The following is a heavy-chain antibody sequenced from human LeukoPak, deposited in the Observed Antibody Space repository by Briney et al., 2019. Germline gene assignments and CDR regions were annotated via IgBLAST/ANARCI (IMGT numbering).Heavy chain of an antibody. CDR3: ARDLEDRQLGNWFDP. CDR1: GYTFTGYY. Sequence: GASVKVSCKASGYTFTGYYMHWVRQAPGQGLEWMGWINPNSGGTNYAQKFQGRVTMTRDTSISTAYMELSRLRSDDTAVYYCARDLEDRQLGNWFDPWGQGTLVTVSS. J-gene: IGHJ5*02. D-gene: IGHD5-18*01. V-gene: IGHV1-2*02. CDR2: INPNSGGT.